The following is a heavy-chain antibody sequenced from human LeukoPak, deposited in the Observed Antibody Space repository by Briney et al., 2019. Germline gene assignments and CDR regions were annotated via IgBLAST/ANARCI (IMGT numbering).Heavy chain of an antibody. V-gene: IGHV3-23*01. Sequence: GGSLRLSCAASGFSFSSHGMSWVRQAPGAGLEWVSGISGSGERTYIADSVEGRFNISRDNSKNMVYLQMNSLRAEDTAVYFCVKGSFVVTPLPIEYFPHWGQGTLVTVSS. CDR2: ISGSGERT. CDR1: GFSFSSHG. D-gene: IGHD2-21*02. CDR3: VKGSFVVTPLPIEYFPH. J-gene: IGHJ1*01.